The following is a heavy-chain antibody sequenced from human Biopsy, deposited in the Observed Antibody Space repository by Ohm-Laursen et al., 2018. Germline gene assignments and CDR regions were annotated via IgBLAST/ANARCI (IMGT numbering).Heavy chain of an antibody. CDR1: GLTFSRYS. CDR3: AREGRDY. Sequence: SLRLSCAASGLTFSRYSMHWVRQAPGKGLEWVSVIYTGGSTFYADSVKGRFTISRDKSKNTLYLQMNNLTAEDTAVYYCAREGRDYWGQGTLVTVSS. J-gene: IGHJ4*02. CDR2: IYTGGST. V-gene: IGHV3-53*01.